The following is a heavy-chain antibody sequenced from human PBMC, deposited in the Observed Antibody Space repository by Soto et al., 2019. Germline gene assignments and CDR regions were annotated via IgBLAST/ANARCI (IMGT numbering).Heavy chain of an antibody. CDR1: GYTFSTYC. CDR3: ARVKVPAAILGAFDL. V-gene: IGHV1-18*01. J-gene: IGHJ3*01. D-gene: IGHD2-2*02. Sequence: ASVKVSCKASGYTFSTYCITWVRQAPGQGLDWMGWINPFKGDTNSAARFQDRVTMTTDTSTRTAYMELRSLRSDDTAVYYCARVKVPAAILGAFDLWGQGTLVTVSS. CDR2: INPFKGDT.